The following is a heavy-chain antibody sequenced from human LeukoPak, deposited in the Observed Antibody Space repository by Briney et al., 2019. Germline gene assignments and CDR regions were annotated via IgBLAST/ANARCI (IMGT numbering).Heavy chain of an antibody. Sequence: SETLSPTCTVSGGSISFNGYHWGWFRQSPGKGLELIGTFDHSGSSYYNPSLKSRGTISVDTSKKYVSLKLSSVTAADTAVYYCMRVHGGYDYYWGQGTLVTVSS. CDR2: FDHSGSS. CDR3: MRVHGGYDYY. D-gene: IGHD5-12*01. V-gene: IGHV4-39*07. CDR1: GGSISFNGYH. J-gene: IGHJ4*02.